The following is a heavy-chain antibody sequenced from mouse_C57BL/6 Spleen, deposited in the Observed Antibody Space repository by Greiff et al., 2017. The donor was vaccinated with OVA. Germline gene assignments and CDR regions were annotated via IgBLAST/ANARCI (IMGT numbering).Heavy chain of an antibody. V-gene: IGHV5-4*03. CDR1: GFTFSSYA. J-gene: IGHJ2*01. CDR3: ARSDSSASYYFDY. Sequence: EVKVEESGGGLVKPGGSLKLSCAASGFTFSSYAMSWVRQTPEKRLEWVAAISDGGSYTNYQDNVKGRFTFSIDNAKNNLYLQMSQLKSEDTAMYYCARSDSSASYYFDYWGQGTTLTVSS. D-gene: IGHD3-2*02. CDR2: ISDGGSYT.